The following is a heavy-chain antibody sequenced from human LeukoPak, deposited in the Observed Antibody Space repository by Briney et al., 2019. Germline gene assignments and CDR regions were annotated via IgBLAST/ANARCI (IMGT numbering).Heavy chain of an antibody. CDR3: ARGDYSSSWYGGLAYYYYGMDV. V-gene: IGHV3-13*04. Sequence: HPGGSLRLSCAASGFTFSSYAMNWVRQAPGKGLEWVSTISDSGGDTYYPGSVKGRFTISRENAKNSLYLQMNSLRAGDTAVYYCARGDYSSSWYGGLAYYYYGMDVWGQGTTVTVSS. J-gene: IGHJ6*02. CDR2: ISDSGGDT. CDR1: GFTFSSYA. D-gene: IGHD6-13*01.